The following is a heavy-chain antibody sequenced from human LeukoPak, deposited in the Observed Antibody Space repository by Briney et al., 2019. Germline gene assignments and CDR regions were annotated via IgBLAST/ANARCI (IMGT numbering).Heavy chain of an antibody. CDR2: IYYTGST. Sequence: SETLSLTCSVSGGSISSSSYYWGWIRQPPGKGLEWIGSIYYTGSTYYNPSLKTRVTISVDTSKSQFSLNLRSVTAADTAVYYCARRYSGGSCYTDPWGQGTLVTVSS. V-gene: IGHV4-39*01. D-gene: IGHD2-15*01. J-gene: IGHJ5*02. CDR3: ARRYSGGSCYTDP. CDR1: GGSISSSSYY.